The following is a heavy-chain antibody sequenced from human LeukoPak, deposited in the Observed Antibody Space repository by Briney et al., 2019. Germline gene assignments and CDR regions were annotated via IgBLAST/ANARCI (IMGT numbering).Heavy chain of an antibody. J-gene: IGHJ6*03. CDR1: GFTFSTYS. V-gene: IGHV3-21*01. CDR3: ARGPGGASYYYYYYMDV. CDR2: VISTGTYV. Sequence: GGSLRLSCAASGFTFSTYSMNWVRQAPGKGLEWVSSVISTGTYVYYADSVKGRFTISRDNAKNSLYLQMNSLRAEDTAVYYCARGPGGASYYYYYYMDVWGEGTTVTVSS. D-gene: IGHD4/OR15-4a*01.